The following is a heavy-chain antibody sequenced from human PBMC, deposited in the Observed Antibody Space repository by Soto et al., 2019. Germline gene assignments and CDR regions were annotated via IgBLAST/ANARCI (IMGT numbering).Heavy chain of an antibody. CDR2: ISYDGSNK. Sequence: AGGSLRLSCAASGFTFSSYGMHWVRQAPGKGLEWVAVISYDGSNKYYADSVKGRFTISRDNSKNTLYLQMNSLRAEDTAVYYCAKEGSNYYDILTGYSQYYFDYWGQGTLVTVSS. J-gene: IGHJ4*02. CDR3: AKEGSNYYDILTGYSQYYFDY. V-gene: IGHV3-30*18. D-gene: IGHD3-9*01. CDR1: GFTFSSYG.